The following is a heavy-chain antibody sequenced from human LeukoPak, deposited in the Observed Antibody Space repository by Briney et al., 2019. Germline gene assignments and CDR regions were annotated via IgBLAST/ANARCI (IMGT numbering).Heavy chain of an antibody. CDR3: AKQLGYCSDGSCYFPY. V-gene: IGHV3-23*01. CDR2: ISNNGGYT. D-gene: IGHD2-15*01. CDR1: GFTVSSNY. J-gene: IGHJ4*02. Sequence: GGSLRLSCAASGFTVSSNYMSWVRQAPGKGLEWVSAISNNGGYTYYADSVQGRFTISRDNSKSTLCLQMNSLRAEDTAVYYCAKQLGYCSDGSCYFPYWGQGTLVTVSS.